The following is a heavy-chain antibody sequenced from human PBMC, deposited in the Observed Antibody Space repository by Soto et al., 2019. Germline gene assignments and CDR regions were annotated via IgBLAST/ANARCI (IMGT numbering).Heavy chain of an antibody. V-gene: IGHV1-2*02. CDR2: INPNSGGT. CDR3: ARDRIAAAGYYFDY. J-gene: IGHJ4*03. CDR1: GYTFTGYY. D-gene: IGHD6-13*01. Sequence: AASVKVSCKASGYTFTGYYMHWVRQAPGQGLEWMGWINPNSGGTNYAQKFQGRVTMTRDTSISTAYMELSRLRSDDTAVYYCARDRIAAAGYYFDYWVPETLLVTVSS.